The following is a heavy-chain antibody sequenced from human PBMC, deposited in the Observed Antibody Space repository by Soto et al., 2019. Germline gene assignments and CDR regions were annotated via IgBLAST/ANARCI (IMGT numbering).Heavy chain of an antibody. CDR2: INHSGST. J-gene: IGHJ5*02. D-gene: IGHD3-3*01. CDR3: ARGLVLRFLEWFPAFDP. Sequence: SETLSLTCAVYGGSFSGYYWIWIRQPPGKGLEWIGEINHSGSTNYNPSPKSRVTISVDTSKSQFSLKLSSVTAADTAVYYCARGLVLRFLEWFPAFDPWGQGTLVTVS. CDR1: GGSFSGYY. V-gene: IGHV4-34*01.